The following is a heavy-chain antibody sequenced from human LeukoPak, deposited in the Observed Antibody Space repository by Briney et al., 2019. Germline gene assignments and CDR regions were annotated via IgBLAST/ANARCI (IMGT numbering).Heavy chain of an antibody. CDR1: GFIFSSSA. J-gene: IGHJ4*02. D-gene: IGHD4-17*01. Sequence: PVKVSCKASGFIFSSSAVQWVRQTRGQRLEWIGWIVVGSGNTNYAQNFQERVTITRDMSTSTAYMELSSLGSEDTAVYYCVADCYGDCIDWGQGTLVTVSS. CDR2: IVVGSGNT. CDR3: VADCYGDCID. V-gene: IGHV1-58*01.